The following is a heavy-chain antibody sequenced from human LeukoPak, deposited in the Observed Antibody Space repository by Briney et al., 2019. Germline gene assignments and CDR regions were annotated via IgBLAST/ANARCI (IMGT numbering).Heavy chain of an antibody. CDR1: GFTFSSYG. CDR3: AKGQVFQCDY. J-gene: IGHJ4*02. V-gene: IGHV3-21*04. D-gene: IGHD2/OR15-2a*01. Sequence: GGSLRLSCAASGFTFSSYGMNWVRQVPGKGLEWVSFISSSSSYINYADSVKGRFTISRDNAKNSLYLQMNSLRAEDTAVYYCAKGQVFQCDYWGQGTLVTVSS. CDR2: ISSSSSYI.